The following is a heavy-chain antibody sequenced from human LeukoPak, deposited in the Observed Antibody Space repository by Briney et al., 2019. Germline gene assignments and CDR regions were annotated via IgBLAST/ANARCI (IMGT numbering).Heavy chain of an antibody. CDR1: GFTFSSYA. Sequence: GGSLRLSCAASGFTFSSYATHWVRQAPGKGLEWVAVISYDGSNKYYADSVKGRFTISRDNSKNTLYLQMNSLRAEDTAVYYCARSYVRGWYEVGGIDYWGQGTLVTVSS. D-gene: IGHD6-19*01. V-gene: IGHV3-30-3*01. CDR3: ARSYVRGWYEVGGIDY. J-gene: IGHJ4*02. CDR2: ISYDGSNK.